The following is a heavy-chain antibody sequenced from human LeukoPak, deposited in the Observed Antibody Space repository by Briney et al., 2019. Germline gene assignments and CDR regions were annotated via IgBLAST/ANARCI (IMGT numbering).Heavy chain of an antibody. V-gene: IGHV3-23*01. CDR2: ISGGST. CDR3: VKDWSRWAFDI. Sequence: GGSLRLSCAASGFTFSSYAMSWVRQAPGKGLERVSAISGGSTYYADSVKGRFTIFRDDSKNILYLQMNSLRAEDMAVYYCVKDWSRWAFDIWGQGTMVTVSS. CDR1: GFTFSSYA. D-gene: IGHD3-3*01. J-gene: IGHJ3*02.